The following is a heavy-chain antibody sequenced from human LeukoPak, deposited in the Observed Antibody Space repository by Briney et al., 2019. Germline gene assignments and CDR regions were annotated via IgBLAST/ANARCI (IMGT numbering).Heavy chain of an antibody. D-gene: IGHD3-3*01. CDR2: INPNSGGT. CDR1: GYTFTGYY. Sequence: ASVKVSCKASGYTFTGYYMHWVRQAPGQGLEWMGWINPNSGGTNYAQKFQGRVTMTRDTSISTAYMELSRLRSDDTAVYYCARVRERITIFGVVENWGQGTLVTVSS. J-gene: IGHJ4*02. V-gene: IGHV1-2*02. CDR3: ARVRERITIFGVVEN.